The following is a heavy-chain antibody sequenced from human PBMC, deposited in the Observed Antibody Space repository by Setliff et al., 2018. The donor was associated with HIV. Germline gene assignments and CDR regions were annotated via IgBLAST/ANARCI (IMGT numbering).Heavy chain of an antibody. CDR2: VNRGRRT. Sequence: TSETLSLTCTVSGGSISDYYWSWIRQPPGMGLEWIGEVNRGRRTNYNSSLKSRVTISIDTSRNQFSLTVSSVTAADTAVYYCAREIPYSYGGRGHPLWGQGTLVTVSS. V-gene: IGHV4-34*01. CDR1: GGSISDYY. D-gene: IGHD3-22*01. J-gene: IGHJ4*02. CDR3: AREIPYSYGGRGHPL.